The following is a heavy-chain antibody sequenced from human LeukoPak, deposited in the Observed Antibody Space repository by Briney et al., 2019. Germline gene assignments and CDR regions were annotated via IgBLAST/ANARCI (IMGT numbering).Heavy chain of an antibody. J-gene: IGHJ3*02. CDR2: IIPLFNTP. Sequence: ASVKVSCKDSGGTFSSYSINWVRQAPRQGLEWMGGIIPLFNTPNYAQKFQGRVSITADTSTNTTYMELSSLTSEDTAVYYCAKEVRGDAFDIWGQGTMVTVSS. CDR1: GGTFSSYS. D-gene: IGHD3-16*01. V-gene: IGHV1-69*06. CDR3: AKEVRGDAFDI.